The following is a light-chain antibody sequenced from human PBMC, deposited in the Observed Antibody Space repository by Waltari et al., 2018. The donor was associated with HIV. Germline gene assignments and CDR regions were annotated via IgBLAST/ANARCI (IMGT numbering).Light chain of an antibody. Sequence: MTQFPSSLSASVGGTVHIICRASQDIKNDLGWYQQRPGKAPQRLIFAASTLQGGVPPRFSGSGSGTEFTLTVSGLQPEDSGIYYCLQHASYPITFGQGHDWTLN. J-gene: IGKJ5*01. CDR2: AAS. CDR1: QDIKND. CDR3: LQHASYPIT. V-gene: IGKV1-17*01.